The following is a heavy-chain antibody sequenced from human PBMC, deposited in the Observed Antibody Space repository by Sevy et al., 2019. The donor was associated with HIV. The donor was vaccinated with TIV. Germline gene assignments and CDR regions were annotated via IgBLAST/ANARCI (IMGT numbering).Heavy chain of an antibody. V-gene: IGHV4-34*01. CDR2: INHSGST. D-gene: IGHD6-25*01. CDR3: ASRSGLWYYGMDV. CDR1: VGSFSGYY. J-gene: IGHJ6*02. Sequence: SETLSLTCAVYVGSFSGYYWSWIRQPPGKGLEWIGEINHSGSTNYNPSLKSRVTISVDTSKNQFSLKLSSVTAADTAVYYCASRSGLWYYGMDVWGQGTTVTVSS.